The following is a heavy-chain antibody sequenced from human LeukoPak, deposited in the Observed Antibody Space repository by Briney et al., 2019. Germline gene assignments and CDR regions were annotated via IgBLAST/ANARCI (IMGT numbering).Heavy chain of an antibody. CDR2: INPNSGGT. CDR1: GYTFTGYY. J-gene: IGHJ6*03. D-gene: IGHD5-18*01. V-gene: IGHV1-2*02. CDR3: ARDRGVDTAMGAPYYYYYMDV. Sequence: GASVKVSCKASGYTFTGYYMHWVRQAPGQGLEWMGWINPNSGGTNYAQKFQGRVTMTRDTSISTAYMELSRLRSDDTAVYYCARDRGVDTAMGAPYYYYYMDVWGKGTTVTISS.